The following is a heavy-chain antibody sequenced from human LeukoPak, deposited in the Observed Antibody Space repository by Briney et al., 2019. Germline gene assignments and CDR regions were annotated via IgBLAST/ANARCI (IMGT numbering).Heavy chain of an antibody. Sequence: QPGGSLRLSCAASGFIFSNYAIHWVRQAPGKGLEWVAAVSYDGNLQHYADAVKGRFTVSRDNSKNTVFLQINSLRTEDSAVYWCVKVYPTVTTSSVLGSWGQGTLVTVSS. J-gene: IGHJ4*02. V-gene: IGHV3-30*18. CDR1: GFIFSNYA. CDR3: VKVYPTVTTSSVLGS. D-gene: IGHD4-17*01. CDR2: VSYDGNLQ.